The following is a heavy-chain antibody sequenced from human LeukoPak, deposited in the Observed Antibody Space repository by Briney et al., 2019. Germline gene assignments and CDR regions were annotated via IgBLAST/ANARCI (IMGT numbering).Heavy chain of an antibody. V-gene: IGHV1-2*06. CDR1: GYTFTGYY. D-gene: IGHD1-1*01. CDR3: ARSTRSVGWFDP. CDR2: INPNSGGT. J-gene: IGHJ5*02. Sequence: ASVKVSCKASGYTFTGYYMHWVRQAPGQGLEWVGRINPNSGGTNYAQKFQGRVTMTRDTSISTAYMELSRLRSDDTAVYYCARSTRSVGWFDPWGQGTLVTVSS.